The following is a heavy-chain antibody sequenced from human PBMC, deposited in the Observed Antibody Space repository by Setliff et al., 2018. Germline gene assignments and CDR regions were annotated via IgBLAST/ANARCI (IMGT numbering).Heavy chain of an antibody. V-gene: IGHV1-18*01. J-gene: IGHJ5*02. Sequence: ASVKVSCKASGYTFTSYGISWVRQAPGQGLEWMGWISAYNGNTNYAQKLQGRVTMTTDTSTSTAYMGLRSLRSDDTAVYYCARVPYLVVITTSWFDPWGQGTLVTVSS. CDR2: ISAYNGNT. CDR1: GYTFTSYG. D-gene: IGHD3-22*01. CDR3: ARVPYLVVITTSWFDP.